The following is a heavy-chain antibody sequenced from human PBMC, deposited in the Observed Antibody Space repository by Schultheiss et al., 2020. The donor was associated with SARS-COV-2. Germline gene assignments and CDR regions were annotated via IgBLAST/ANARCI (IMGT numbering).Heavy chain of an antibody. CDR2: IIPIFGIA. CDR1: GGTFRSYA. CDR3: ARGAIPSGSYFNPLDY. V-gene: IGHV1-69*10. D-gene: IGHD1-26*01. Sequence: SVKVSCKASGGTFRSYAISWVRQAPGQGLEGMGGIIPIFGIANYAQKFQGRVTITADKSTSTAYMELSSLRSEDTAVYYCARGAIPSGSYFNPLDYWGQGTLVTVSS. J-gene: IGHJ4*02.